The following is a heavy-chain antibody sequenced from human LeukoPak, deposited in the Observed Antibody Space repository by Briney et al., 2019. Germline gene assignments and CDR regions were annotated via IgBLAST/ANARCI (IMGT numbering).Heavy chain of an antibody. CDR2: IYYSGST. V-gene: IGHV4-31*03. Sequence: SETLSLTCTVSGGSISSGGYYWSWIRQHPGKGLECIGYIYYSGSTYYNPSLKSRVTISVDTSKHQFSLKLSSVTAADTAVYYCAREYCSGGSCYHNWFDPWGQGTLVTVSS. J-gene: IGHJ5*02. D-gene: IGHD2-15*01. CDR3: AREYCSGGSCYHNWFDP. CDR1: GGSISSGGYY.